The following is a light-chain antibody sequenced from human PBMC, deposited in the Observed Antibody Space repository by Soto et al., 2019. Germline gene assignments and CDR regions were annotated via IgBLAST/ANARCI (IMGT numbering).Light chain of an antibody. V-gene: IGKV3-15*01. CDR3: QQYDIWPPWT. Sequence: EIEMTQSPATLSVSPGERATLSCRSSQSVGRKLAWYQQKPGQAPRLLIYDASNRAMCVPARFSGSGSGTEFTLTISSLQSEDVAVYHYQQYDIWPPWTFGQGTKVEI. CDR1: QSVGRK. CDR2: DAS. J-gene: IGKJ1*01.